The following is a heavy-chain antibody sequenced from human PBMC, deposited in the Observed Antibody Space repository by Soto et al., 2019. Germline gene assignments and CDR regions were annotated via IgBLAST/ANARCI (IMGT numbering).Heavy chain of an antibody. J-gene: IGHJ5*02. CDR1: GGSFSGYY. V-gene: IGHV4-34*01. Sequence: QVQLQQWGAGLLKPSETLSLTCAVYGGSFSGYYWSWIRQPPGKGLEWIGEINHSGSTNYNPSLKSRVTISVDTSKNQCSLKLSSVTAADTAVYYCARGQYYYGSGSYYGPRYNWFDPWGQGTLVTVSS. CDR2: INHSGST. CDR3: ARGQYYYGSGSYYGPRYNWFDP. D-gene: IGHD3-10*01.